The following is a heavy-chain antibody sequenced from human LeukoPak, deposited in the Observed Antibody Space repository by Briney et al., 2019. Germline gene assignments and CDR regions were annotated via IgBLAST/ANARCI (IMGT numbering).Heavy chain of an antibody. V-gene: IGHV4-30-2*01. CDR2: IYHSGST. CDR1: GGSISSGGYY. Sequence: SQTLSLTCTVSGGSISSGGYYWSWIRQPPGKGLEWIGYIYHSGSTYYNPSLKSRVTISVDRSKNQFSLKLSSVTAADTAVYYCARDGGKVRGYWFDPWGQGTLVTVSS. D-gene: IGHD4-23*01. J-gene: IGHJ5*02. CDR3: ARDGGKVRGYWFDP.